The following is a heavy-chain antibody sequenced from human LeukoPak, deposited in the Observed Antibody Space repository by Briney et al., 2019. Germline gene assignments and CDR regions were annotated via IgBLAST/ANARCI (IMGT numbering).Heavy chain of an antibody. Sequence: ASVKVSCKASGYTFTGYYMHWVRQAPGQGLEWMGWINPNSGGTNYAQKFQGRVTMTRDTSISTAYMELSRLRSDDTAVYYCAGSYYDFWSGYSPDDAFDIWGQGTMVTVSS. V-gene: IGHV1-2*02. J-gene: IGHJ3*02. CDR3: AGSYYDFWSGYSPDDAFDI. D-gene: IGHD3-3*01. CDR1: GYTFTGYY. CDR2: INPNSGGT.